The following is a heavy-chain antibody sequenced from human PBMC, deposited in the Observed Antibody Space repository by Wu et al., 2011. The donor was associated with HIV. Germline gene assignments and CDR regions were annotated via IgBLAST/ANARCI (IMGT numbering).Heavy chain of an antibody. CDR3: ARRRSAAGLWFGASGYGMDV. V-gene: IGHV1-8*03. Sequence: QVQLVQSGAEVKKPGASVKVSCKASGYTFTSYDINWVRQATGQGLEWMGWMNPNSGNTGYAQKFQGRVTITRNTSISTAYMELSSLRSEDTAVYYCARRRSAAGLWFGASGYGMDVWGQGTTVTVSS. D-gene: IGHD3-10*01. CDR2: MNPNSGNT. J-gene: IGHJ6*02. CDR1: GYTFTSYD.